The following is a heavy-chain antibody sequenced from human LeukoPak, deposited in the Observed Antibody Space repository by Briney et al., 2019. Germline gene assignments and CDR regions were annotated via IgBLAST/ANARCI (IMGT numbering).Heavy chain of an antibody. D-gene: IGHD2-8*02. CDR2: INPCSGDT. CDR3: AREGGQGTGGWYYFDY. V-gene: IGHV1-2*02. CDR1: GYTFTGYY. J-gene: IGHJ4*02. Sequence: ASVKVSRKASGYTFTGYYMHWVRQAPEQGLEWMGWINPCSGDTHYAQAFQGRVTVTRGTSNSTAYMELSRLRSDDTALYYCAREGGQGTGGWYYFDYWGQGTLVTVSS.